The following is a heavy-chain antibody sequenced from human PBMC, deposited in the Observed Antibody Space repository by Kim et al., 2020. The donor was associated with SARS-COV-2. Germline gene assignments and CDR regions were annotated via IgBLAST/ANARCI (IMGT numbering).Heavy chain of an antibody. CDR1: GDSVSSNSAA. CDR3: ARLVSGSYDYYYYYYGMDV. D-gene: IGHD1-26*01. V-gene: IGHV6-1*01. Sequence: SQTLSLTCAISGDSVSSNSAAWNWLRQSPSRGLEWLGRTYYRSKWYNDYAVSVKSRITINPDTSKNQFSLQLNSVTPEDTAVYYCARLVSGSYDYYYYYYGMDVWGQGTTVTVSS. J-gene: IGHJ6*02. CDR2: TYYRSKWYN.